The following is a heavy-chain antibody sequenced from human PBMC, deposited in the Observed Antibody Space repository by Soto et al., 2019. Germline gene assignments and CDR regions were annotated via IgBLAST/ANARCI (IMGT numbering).Heavy chain of an antibody. V-gene: IGHV3-30*18. D-gene: IGHD3-10*01. CDR1: GFTFSSYG. CDR3: AKERLLWFVESYAMDV. J-gene: IGHJ6*02. CDR2: ISYDGSNK. Sequence: VGSLRLSCAASGFTFSSYGMHWVRQAPGKGLEWVAVISYDGSNKYYADSVKGRFTISRDNSQDTLYLQMNSLRAEDTAVYYCAKERLLWFVESYAMDVWGQGTTVTVSS.